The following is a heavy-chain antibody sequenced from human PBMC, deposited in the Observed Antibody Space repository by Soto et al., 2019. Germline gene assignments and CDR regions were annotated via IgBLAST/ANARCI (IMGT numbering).Heavy chain of an antibody. V-gene: IGHV4-30-2*01. D-gene: IGHD2-2*02. J-gene: IGHJ6*02. CDR2: IYHSGST. CDR3: ARDLSPRYGSSTSCYTDSGMHX. CDR1: GGSISSVGYS. Sequence: SETLSLTFAVSGGSISSVGYSWSWIRQPPGKGLEWIGYIYHSGSTYYDPSLKSRVTISVDRSKNQFSLKLSSVTAADTAVYYCARDLSPRYGSSTSCYTDSGMHXWGQGTTVTVS.